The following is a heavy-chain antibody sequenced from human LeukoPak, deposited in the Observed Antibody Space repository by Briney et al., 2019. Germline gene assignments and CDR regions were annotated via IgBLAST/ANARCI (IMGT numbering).Heavy chain of an antibody. V-gene: IGHV3-64*01. D-gene: IGHD3-3*01. CDR2: ISSNGGST. CDR1: GFTFSSNA. CDR3: ARDIIYDFWSGSRSYYYMDV. Sequence: GGSLRLSCAASGFTFSSNAMHWVRQAPGKGLEYVSAISSNGGSTYYANSVKGRFTISRDNSKNTLYLQMGSLRAEDMAVYYCARDIIYDFWSGSRSYYYMDVWGKGTTVTVSS. J-gene: IGHJ6*03.